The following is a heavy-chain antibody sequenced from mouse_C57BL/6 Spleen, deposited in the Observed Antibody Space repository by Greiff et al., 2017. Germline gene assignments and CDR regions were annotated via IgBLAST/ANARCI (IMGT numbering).Heavy chain of an antibody. V-gene: IGHV5-9-1*02. D-gene: IGHD2-4*01. J-gene: IGHJ3*01. CDR3: TIDGGLRQFAY. Sequence: EVKLMESGEGLVKPGGSLKLSCAASGFTFSSYAMSWVRQTPEKRLEWVAYISSGGDYIYYADTVKGRFTIARDNARNTLYLQMSSLKSEDTAMYYCTIDGGLRQFAYWGQGTLVTVSA. CDR2: ISSGGDYI. CDR1: GFTFSSYA.